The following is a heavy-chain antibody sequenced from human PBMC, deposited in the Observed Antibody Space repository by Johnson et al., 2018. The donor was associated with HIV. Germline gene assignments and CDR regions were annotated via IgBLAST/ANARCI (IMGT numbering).Heavy chain of an antibody. CDR1: GFSVSRNY. Sequence: MQLLESGGGLVQPGGSLRLSCAASGFSVSRNYKTWVRQAPGKGLAWVSHLYSGGNTYYADSVKGRFTISRDNSKHTLYLQMNSLRAEDTAVYYCARGRTLITGTTFLFPVDIWGQGTMVTVSS. D-gene: IGHD1-7*01. V-gene: IGHV3-66*01. CDR2: LYSGGNT. J-gene: IGHJ3*02. CDR3: ARGRTLITGTTFLFPVDI.